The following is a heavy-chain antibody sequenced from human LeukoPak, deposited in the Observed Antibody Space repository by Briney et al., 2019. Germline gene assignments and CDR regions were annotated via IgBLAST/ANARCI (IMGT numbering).Heavy chain of an antibody. D-gene: IGHD3-16*01. Sequence: PSETLSLTCTVSNGSISSSSYYWGWVRQPPGKGLEMIGTIYYSGRTYYNPSLESRLTISVDTSKNQFSLNLSSVTAADTAVYYCASLGKLGYYFDYWGQGTLVTVSS. J-gene: IGHJ4*02. CDR2: IYYSGRT. CDR1: NGSISSSSYY. V-gene: IGHV4-39*01. CDR3: ASLGKLGYYFDY.